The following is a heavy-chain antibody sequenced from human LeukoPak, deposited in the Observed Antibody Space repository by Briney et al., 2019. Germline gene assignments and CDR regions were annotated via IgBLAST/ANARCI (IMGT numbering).Heavy chain of an antibody. CDR3: AKDARGYCSKGACYSIDY. J-gene: IGHJ4*02. V-gene: IGHV1-2*04. CDR1: GYTFTGYY. CDR2: INPNSGGT. Sequence: ASVKVSCKASGYTFTGYYMHWVRQAPGQGLEWMGWINPNSGGTNYAQKFQGWVTMTRDTSISTAYMELSRLRSDDTAVYYCAKDARGYCSKGACYSIDYWGQGTLVTVSS. D-gene: IGHD2-8*01.